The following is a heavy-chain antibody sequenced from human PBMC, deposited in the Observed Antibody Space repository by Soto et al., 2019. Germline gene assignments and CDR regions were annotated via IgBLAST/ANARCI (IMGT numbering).Heavy chain of an antibody. J-gene: IGHJ5*02. CDR3: ARLGYSNYEFGGNWFDP. CDR2: IYYSGST. Sequence: SETLSLTCTVSGGSISSYYWSWIRQPPGKGLEWIGYIYYSGSTNYNPSLKSRVTISVDTSKNQFSLKLSSVTAADTAVYYCARLGYSNYEFGGNWFDPWGQGTLVTVSS. D-gene: IGHD4-4*01. CDR1: GGSISSYY. V-gene: IGHV4-59*08.